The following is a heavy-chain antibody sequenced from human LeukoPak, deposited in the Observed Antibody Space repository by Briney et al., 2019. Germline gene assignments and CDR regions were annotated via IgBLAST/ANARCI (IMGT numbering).Heavy chain of an antibody. CDR2: ISGSGGST. Sequence: GGSLRLSCAASGFTFSSYAVSWVRQAPGKGLEWVSAISGSGGSTYYADSVKGRFTISRDNAKNSLYLQMNSLRAEDTAVYYCARVGSKTRAHRYWGQGTLVTVSS. J-gene: IGHJ4*02. CDR1: GFTFSSYA. CDR3: ARVGSKTRAHRY. V-gene: IGHV3-23*01. D-gene: IGHD2-2*03.